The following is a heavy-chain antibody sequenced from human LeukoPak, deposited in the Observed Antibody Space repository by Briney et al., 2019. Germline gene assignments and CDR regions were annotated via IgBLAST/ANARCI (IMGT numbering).Heavy chain of an antibody. Sequence: ASVKVSCKASGYTFTGYYMHWVRQAPGQGLEWMGWINPNSGGTNYAQKFQGRVTMTRDTSNSTAYMELSRLRSDDTAVYYCARYRIVVVMGSLGYWGQGTLVTVSS. CDR1: GYTFTGYY. V-gene: IGHV1-2*02. CDR3: ARYRIVVVMGSLGY. D-gene: IGHD2-15*01. J-gene: IGHJ4*02. CDR2: INPNSGGT.